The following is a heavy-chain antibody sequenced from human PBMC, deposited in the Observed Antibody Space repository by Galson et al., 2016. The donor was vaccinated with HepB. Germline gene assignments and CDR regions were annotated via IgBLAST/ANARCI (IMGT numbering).Heavy chain of an antibody. D-gene: IGHD5-18*01. J-gene: IGHJ4*02. Sequence: SLRLSCAASGFTFHDYAMHWVRQAPGKGLEWVSGITWNSVNIAYADSVKGRFTISRDNAKNSLYLQVNSLRAEDTAFYFCAKDKRPTAMVLLPHFDYWGQGTLVNVSS. CDR1: GFTFHDYA. CDR2: ITWNSVNI. CDR3: AKDKRPTAMVLLPHFDY. V-gene: IGHV3-9*01.